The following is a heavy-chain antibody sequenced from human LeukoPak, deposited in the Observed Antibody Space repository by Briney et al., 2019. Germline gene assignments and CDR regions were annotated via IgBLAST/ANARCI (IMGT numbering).Heavy chain of an antibody. CDR2: INTNTGNP. J-gene: IGHJ4*02. D-gene: IGHD2-8*01. Sequence: ASVKVSCKASGYTFTGYYMHWVRQAPGQGLEWMGWINTNTGNPTYAQGFTGRFVFSLDTSDNTAYLQISSLQAEDTAVYYCASFFCTSGICYYLDYWGQGTLVTVS. CDR1: GYTFTGYY. CDR3: ASFFCTSGICYYLDY. V-gene: IGHV7-4-1*02.